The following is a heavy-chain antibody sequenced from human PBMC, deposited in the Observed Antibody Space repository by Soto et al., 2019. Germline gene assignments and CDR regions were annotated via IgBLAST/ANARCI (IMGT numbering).Heavy chain of an antibody. CDR2: IGGDAVTT. D-gene: IGHD6-19*01. Sequence: GGSLRLSCAASVFSFGSYSMTWVRQAPGKGLEWVSVIGGDAVTTYYADSVKGRFTVSRDNSKNTVHLQMNSLRAEDTAVYYCAKALYSSTYSRGMDVWGQGTTVTVSS. J-gene: IGHJ6*02. CDR1: VFSFGSYS. V-gene: IGHV3-23*01. CDR3: AKALYSSTYSRGMDV.